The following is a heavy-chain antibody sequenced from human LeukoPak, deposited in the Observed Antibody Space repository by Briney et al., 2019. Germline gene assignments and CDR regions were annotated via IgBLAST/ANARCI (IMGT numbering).Heavy chain of an antibody. CDR3: ARSVV. D-gene: IGHD2-21*01. J-gene: IGHJ4*02. V-gene: IGHV3-7*01. CDR2: IKQDGGEK. Sequence: GGSLRLSCAASGFTFSTSWMSWVRQAPGKGLEWVATIKQDGGEKYYVDSVKGRFTISRDNANDSLYLQMNNLRAEDTAVYYCARSVVWGQGTLVTVSS. CDR1: GFTFSTSW.